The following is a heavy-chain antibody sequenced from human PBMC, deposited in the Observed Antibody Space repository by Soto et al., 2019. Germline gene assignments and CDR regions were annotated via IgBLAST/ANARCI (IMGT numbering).Heavy chain of an antibody. J-gene: IGHJ4*02. V-gene: IGHV3-30*18. CDR1: GFTFSSYG. D-gene: IGHD2-21*02. Sequence: QVQLVESGGGVVQPGRSLRLSCAASGFTFSSYGMHWVRQAPGKGLEWVAVMSYDGTNKYYADFVKGRFTISRDNSKNTLYLQMNSLRAEDTAVYYCGKDDCGGDCYPDYWGQGTLVTVSS. CDR2: MSYDGTNK. CDR3: GKDDCGGDCYPDY.